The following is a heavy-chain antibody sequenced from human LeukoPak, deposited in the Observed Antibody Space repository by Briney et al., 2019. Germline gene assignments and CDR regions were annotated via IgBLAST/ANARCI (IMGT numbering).Heavy chain of an antibody. CDR2: IYASGTT. CDR1: GGSINNGSYY. Sequence: SETLSLTCTVSGGSINNGSYYWSWIRQPAGKGLEWIGRIYASGTTNFNPSLKSRVTISIDTSKNQFSLKLSSVTAADTAVYYCARDPGGGGFDYWGQGTLVTVSS. J-gene: IGHJ4*02. CDR3: ARDPGGGGFDY. V-gene: IGHV4-61*02. D-gene: IGHD3-16*01.